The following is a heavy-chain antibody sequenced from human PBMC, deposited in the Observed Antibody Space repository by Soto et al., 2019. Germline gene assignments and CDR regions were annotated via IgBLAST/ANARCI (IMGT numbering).Heavy chain of an antibody. D-gene: IGHD3-10*01. CDR1: GFTFSSYG. V-gene: IGHV3-30*18. CDR3: AKDHYGSGSYYNPPLTIGY. Sequence: GGSLRLSCAASGFTFSSYGMHWVRQAPGKGLEWVAVISYDGSNKYYADSVKGRFTISRDNSKNTLYLQMNSLRAEDTAVYYCAKDHYGSGSYYNPPLTIGYWGQGTLVTVSS. J-gene: IGHJ4*02. CDR2: ISYDGSNK.